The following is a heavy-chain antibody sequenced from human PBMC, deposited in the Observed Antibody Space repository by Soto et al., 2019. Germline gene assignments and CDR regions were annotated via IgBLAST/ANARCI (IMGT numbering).Heavy chain of an antibody. D-gene: IGHD3-9*01. CDR3: ARPPGYVSDWYYFDL. V-gene: IGHV1-2*02. CDR1: GYTFTGYY. J-gene: IGHJ4*02. CDR2: ISPKSGGT. Sequence: ASVKVSCKASGYTFTGYYMHWVRQAPGQGFEWMGRISPKSGGTNYAQKFQGRVTMTRDTSLNTAYMELSSLMFEDTAVYYCARPPGYVSDWYYFDLWGQGTLVTVSS.